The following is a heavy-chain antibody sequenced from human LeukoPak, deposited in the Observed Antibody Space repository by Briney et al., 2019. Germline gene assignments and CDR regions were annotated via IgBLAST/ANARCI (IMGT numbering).Heavy chain of an antibody. V-gene: IGHV3-23*01. CDR1: GFTLSGFA. D-gene: IGHD6-13*01. Sequence: GGSLRLSCAASGFTLSGFAMSWVGRAQGKGLEWVSDISGSGGSTYYADSVKGRFTISRDNSKKTLYLQMNSLRAEDTAVYYCAKVSSWRTFDYWGQGTLVTVSS. J-gene: IGHJ4*02. CDR3: AKVSSWRTFDY. CDR2: ISGSGGST.